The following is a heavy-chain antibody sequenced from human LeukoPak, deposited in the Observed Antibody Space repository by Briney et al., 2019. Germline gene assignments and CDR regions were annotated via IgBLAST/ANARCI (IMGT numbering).Heavy chain of an antibody. CDR1: GFTGSNNY. V-gene: IGHV3-53*01. J-gene: IGHJ4*02. Sequence: GGSLRLSCAASGFTGSNNYVSWVRQAPGMGLEWVSAIHSSGATCYADSVKGRFTISRDNSKNTLFLQINSLRADDTAVYYCARGASGSYYPLDYWGQGTLVTVSS. CDR3: ARGASGSYYPLDY. D-gene: IGHD1-26*01. CDR2: IHSSGAT.